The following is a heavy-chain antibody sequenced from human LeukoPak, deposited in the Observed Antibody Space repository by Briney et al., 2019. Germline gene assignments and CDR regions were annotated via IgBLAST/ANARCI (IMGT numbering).Heavy chain of an antibody. J-gene: IGHJ4*02. Sequence: SETLSLTCTISGDSISSFYWSWIRQPPGKGLEWIGYIYHNGITNYNPFLKSRVTISIDTSKTQFSLNVSSVTAADTAVYYCARMSRFSWTPYYFDYWSQGTLVIVSS. D-gene: IGHD3/OR15-3a*01. CDR2: IYHNGIT. V-gene: IGHV4-59*01. CDR3: ARMSRFSWTPYYFDY. CDR1: GDSISSFY.